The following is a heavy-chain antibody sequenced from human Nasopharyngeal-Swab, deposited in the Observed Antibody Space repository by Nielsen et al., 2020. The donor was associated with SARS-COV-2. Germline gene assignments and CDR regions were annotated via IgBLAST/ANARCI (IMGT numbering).Heavy chain of an antibody. CDR3: AKGGGTTGTVGLDI. CDR2: ISYAGSNN. D-gene: IGHD1-1*01. CDR1: GFPFSIYG. J-gene: IGHJ3*02. Sequence: GGSLRLSCSASGFPFSIYGMHWVRQAPGKGLEWLAVISYAGSNNYYADPVKGRFTISIDNSKTTLYLQMNSLRAEETAVYYCAKGGGTTGTVGLDIWGQGTMVTVSS. V-gene: IGHV3-30*18.